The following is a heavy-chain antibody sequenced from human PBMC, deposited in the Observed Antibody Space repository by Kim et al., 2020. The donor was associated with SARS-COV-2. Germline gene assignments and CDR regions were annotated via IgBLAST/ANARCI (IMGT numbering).Heavy chain of an antibody. D-gene: IGHD1-26*01. Sequence: ASVKVSCKASGYTFTSYWIHLVRQAPGQGLEWMGMINPRSANTRYAQNFQGRVTTTSDTSTSTAYMEMSSLRSEDTAVYYCARAWDQNFDFWGQGTLVTVSS. V-gene: IGHV1-46*01. CDR3: ARAWDQNFDF. CDR1: GYTFTSYW. CDR2: INPRSANT. J-gene: IGHJ4*02.